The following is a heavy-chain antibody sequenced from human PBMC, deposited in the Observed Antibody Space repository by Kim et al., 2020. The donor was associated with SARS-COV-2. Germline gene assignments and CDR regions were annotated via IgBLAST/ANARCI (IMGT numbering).Heavy chain of an antibody. V-gene: IGHV5-51*01. Sequence: GESLKISCKGSGYSFTSYWIGWVRQMPGKGLEWMGIIYPGDSDTRYSPSFQGQVTISADKSISTAYLQWSSLKASDTAMYYCARPGAARHVSDAFDIWGQGTMVTVSS. J-gene: IGHJ3*02. CDR2: IYPGDSDT. D-gene: IGHD6-6*01. CDR3: ARPGAARHVSDAFDI. CDR1: GYSFTSYW.